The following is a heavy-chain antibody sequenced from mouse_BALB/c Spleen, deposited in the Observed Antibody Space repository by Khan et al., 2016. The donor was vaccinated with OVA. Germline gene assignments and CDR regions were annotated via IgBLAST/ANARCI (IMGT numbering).Heavy chain of an antibody. V-gene: IGHV3-2*02. Sequence: EVQLVESGPGLVKPSQSLSLTCTVTGYSITTNYAWDWIRQFPGNKLEWMGYISYSGSTSYNPSLKSRISITRDTSKNPFFLQLNSLTTEDTATYYCGRKDYYGYAVDYWGQGTSVTVSS. CDR2: ISYSGST. D-gene: IGHD1-1*01. CDR3: GRKDYYGYAVDY. J-gene: IGHJ4*01. CDR1: GYSITTNYA.